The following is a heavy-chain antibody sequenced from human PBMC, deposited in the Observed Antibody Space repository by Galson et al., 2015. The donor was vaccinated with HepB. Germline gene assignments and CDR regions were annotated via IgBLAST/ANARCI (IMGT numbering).Heavy chain of an antibody. J-gene: IGHJ3*02. D-gene: IGHD5-24*01. CDR1: GFTFSSYA. CDR3: ARDVEMATTGDAFDI. V-gene: IGHV3-30*04. Sequence: SLRLSCAASGFTFSSYAMHWVRQAPGKGLEWVAVISDDGNNKYYADSVKGRFTISRDNSKNTLYLQMNSLRAEDTAVYYCARDVEMATTGDAFDIWGQGTMVTVSS. CDR2: ISDDGNNK.